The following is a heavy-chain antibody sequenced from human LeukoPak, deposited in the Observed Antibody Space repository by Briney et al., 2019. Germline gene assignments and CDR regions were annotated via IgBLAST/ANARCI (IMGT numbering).Heavy chain of an antibody. Sequence: GGSLRLSCAASGFTFSNAWMSWVRQAPGKGLEWVGRIKSKTDGGTTDYAAPVKGRFTISRDDPKNTLYLQMNSLKTEDTAVYYCTTDERMVRGVIIRVFDYWGRGTLVTVSS. CDR2: IKSKTDGGTT. CDR3: TTDERMVRGVIIRVFDY. D-gene: IGHD3-10*01. V-gene: IGHV3-15*01. J-gene: IGHJ4*02. CDR1: GFTFSNAW.